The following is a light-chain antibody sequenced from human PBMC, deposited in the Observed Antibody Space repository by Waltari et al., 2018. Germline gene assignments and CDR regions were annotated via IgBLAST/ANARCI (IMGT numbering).Light chain of an antibody. J-gene: IGKJ1*01. Sequence: DIQMTQSPSTLSASVGDRVTITCRASESISSWLAWYQQKPWKAPNLLIYKASRLESGVPSRFSSSGSGTEFTLTISNLQPEDFATYYCQQFNSYPWTFGQGTKVDIK. CDR3: QQFNSYPWT. V-gene: IGKV1-5*03. CDR1: ESISSW. CDR2: KAS.